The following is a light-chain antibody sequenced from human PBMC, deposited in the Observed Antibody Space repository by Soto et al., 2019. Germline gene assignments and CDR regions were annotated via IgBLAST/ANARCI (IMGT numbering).Light chain of an antibody. V-gene: IGKV3-20*01. Sequence: EIVMTQSPATLSVSPGERATLSCRASQSVSIDLAWYQQTPGQAPRLLIYGASTRATGIPDRSSGSGSGTDFTLTISRLEPEDFAVYYCQHYGSSPRTFGQGTKVDIK. J-gene: IGKJ1*01. CDR3: QHYGSSPRT. CDR2: GAS. CDR1: QSVSID.